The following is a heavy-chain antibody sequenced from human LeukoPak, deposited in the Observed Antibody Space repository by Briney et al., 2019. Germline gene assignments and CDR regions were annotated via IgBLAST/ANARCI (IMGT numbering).Heavy chain of an antibody. V-gene: IGHV1-18*01. CDR3: ARVSSQNTMIVVVITGTFDY. Sequence: ASLKVSCKASGYTFTSYGISWVRQAPGQGLEWMGWISAYNGNTNYAQKLQGRVTMTTDTSTSTAYMELRSLRSDDTAVDYCARVSSQNTMIVVVITGTFDYWGQGTLVTVSS. CDR2: ISAYNGNT. J-gene: IGHJ4*02. CDR1: GYTFTSYG. D-gene: IGHD3-22*01.